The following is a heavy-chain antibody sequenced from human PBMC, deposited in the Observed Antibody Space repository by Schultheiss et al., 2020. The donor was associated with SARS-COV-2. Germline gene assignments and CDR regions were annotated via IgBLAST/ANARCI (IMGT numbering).Heavy chain of an antibody. D-gene: IGHD6-6*01. V-gene: IGHV4-34*01. CDR1: GGSFSGYY. CDR2: IYYSGST. Sequence: SETLSLTCAVYGGSFSGYYWSWIRQPPGKGLEWIGYIYYSGSTNYNPSLKSRVTISVDTSNNHFSLKLSSVTAADTAVYYCARGRGAARPRDFDYWGQGTLVTVSS. J-gene: IGHJ4*02. CDR3: ARGRGAARPRDFDY.